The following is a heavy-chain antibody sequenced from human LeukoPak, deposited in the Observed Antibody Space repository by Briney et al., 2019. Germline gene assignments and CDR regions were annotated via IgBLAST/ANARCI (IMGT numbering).Heavy chain of an antibody. V-gene: IGHV4-59*08. Sequence: RSETLSLTCTISGGSINNYYWSWIRQPPGKGLEWIGYIYYSGSTTYNPSLKSRVTISVDTSKNQFSLSLSSVTAADTAVYYCARHRPGPYDYWGQGTLVTVSS. CDR2: IYYSGST. D-gene: IGHD6-6*01. J-gene: IGHJ4*02. CDR3: ARHRPGPYDY. CDR1: GGSINNYY.